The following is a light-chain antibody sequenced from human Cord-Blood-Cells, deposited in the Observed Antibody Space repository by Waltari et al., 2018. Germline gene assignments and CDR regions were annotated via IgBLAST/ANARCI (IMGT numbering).Light chain of an antibody. CDR2: AAS. CDR3: QQSYSTPRT. Sequence: DIQMTQSPYSPSASVGERVTITCRASQSISSYLNWYQQKPGKAPKLLIYAASSLQSGVPSRFSGSGSGTDFTLTISSLQPEDFATYYCQQSYSTPRTFGQGTKVEIK. V-gene: IGKV1-39*01. J-gene: IGKJ1*01. CDR1: QSISSY.